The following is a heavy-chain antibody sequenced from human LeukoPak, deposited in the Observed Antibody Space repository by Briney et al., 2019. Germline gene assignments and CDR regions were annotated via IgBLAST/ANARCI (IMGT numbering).Heavy chain of an antibody. CDR1: GFTFSSYS. D-gene: IGHD4/OR15-4a*01. J-gene: IGHJ4*02. CDR2: ISSSSSTI. CDR3: ARDKLGAFDY. V-gene: IGHV3-48*04. Sequence: PGGSLRLSCAASGFTFSSYSMNWVRQAPGKGLEGVSYISSSSSTIYYADSVKGRFTISRDNAKNSLYLQMNSLRAEDTAVYYCARDKLGAFDYWGQGTLVTVSS.